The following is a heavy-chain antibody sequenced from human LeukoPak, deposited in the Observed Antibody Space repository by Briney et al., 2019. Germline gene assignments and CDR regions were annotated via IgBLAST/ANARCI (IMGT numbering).Heavy chain of an antibody. CDR2: IIPIFGTA. J-gene: IGHJ3*02. CDR3: ARDRGIAAAGLDAFDI. D-gene: IGHD6-13*01. V-gene: IGHV1-69*13. Sequence: SVKVSCKASGYTFTGYYMHWVRQAPGQGLEWMGWIIPIFGTANYAQKFQGRVTITADESTSTAYMELSSLRSEDTAVYYCARDRGIAAAGLDAFDIWGQGTMVTVSS. CDR1: GYTFTGYY.